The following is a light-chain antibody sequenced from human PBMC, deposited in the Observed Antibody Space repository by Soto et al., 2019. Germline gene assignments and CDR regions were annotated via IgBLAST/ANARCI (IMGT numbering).Light chain of an antibody. J-gene: IGKJ2*01. V-gene: IGKV3-15*01. Sequence: EIVLTQSPATLSVSPGERATLSCRASQSVSSNFFAWYQQKPGQAPRLLIYGASTRATGVPARFSGGGSGTEFTLTISSLQSEDFAVYYCQHYHDWPQYTFGHGTKLEIK. CDR3: QHYHDWPQYT. CDR2: GAS. CDR1: QSVSSN.